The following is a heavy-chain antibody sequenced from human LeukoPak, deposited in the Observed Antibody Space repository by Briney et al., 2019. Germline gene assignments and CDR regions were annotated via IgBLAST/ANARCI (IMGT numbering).Heavy chain of an antibody. J-gene: IGHJ6*03. Sequence: GGSLRLSCAASGFTFDDYTMHWVRQAPGKGLEWVSLISWDGGSTYYADSVKGRFTISRDNSKNSLYLQMNSLRTEDTALYYCAKGSSSWSSYYYYYMDVWGKGTTVTVSS. V-gene: IGHV3-43*01. CDR1: GFTFDDYT. CDR2: ISWDGGST. D-gene: IGHD6-13*01. CDR3: AKGSSSWSSYYYYYMDV.